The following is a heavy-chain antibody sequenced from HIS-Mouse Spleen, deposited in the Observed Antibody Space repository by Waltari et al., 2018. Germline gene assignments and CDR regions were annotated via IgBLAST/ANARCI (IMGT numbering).Heavy chain of an antibody. CDR3: ARARDKDYYDSSGHFDY. J-gene: IGHJ4*02. CDR2: IYYRGST. D-gene: IGHD3-22*01. Sequence: QVQLQESGPGLVKPSQTLSLTCTVSGGSISSGGYYWSWIRQHPGKGLEWIGYIYYRGSTYYNPSLKSRVTISVDTSKNQFSLKLSSVTAADTAVYYCARARDKDYYDSSGHFDYWGQGTLVTVSS. CDR1: GGSISSGGYY. V-gene: IGHV4-31*03.